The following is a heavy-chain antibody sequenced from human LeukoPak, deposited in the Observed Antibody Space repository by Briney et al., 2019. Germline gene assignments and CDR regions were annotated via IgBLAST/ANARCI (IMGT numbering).Heavy chain of an antibody. Sequence: SETLSLTCTVSGGSISSYYWSWIRQPPGKGLEWIGYIYYSGSTNYNPSLKSRVTISVDTSKNQFSLKLSSVTAADTGVYYCARFVVVPAASYYYYYYGMDVWGQGTTVTVSS. CDR3: ARFVVVPAASYYYYYYGMDV. V-gene: IGHV4-59*08. J-gene: IGHJ6*02. CDR2: IYYSGST. D-gene: IGHD2-2*01. CDR1: GGSISSYY.